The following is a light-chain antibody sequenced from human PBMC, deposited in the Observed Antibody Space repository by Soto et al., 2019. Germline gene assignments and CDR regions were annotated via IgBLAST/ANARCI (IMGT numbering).Light chain of an antibody. J-gene: IGKJ3*01. V-gene: IGKV1-39*01. CDR2: ASS. CDR3: QQSFDTPFT. CDR1: QSISNY. Sequence: DIQMTQSPSSLSASVGDRVTITCRAGQSISNYLNWYQQKPRKAPKLLIYASSNLQSGVPSRFSGSGSGTDFTLTISSLHPEDFATYYCQQSFDTPFTFGPGTKVDIK.